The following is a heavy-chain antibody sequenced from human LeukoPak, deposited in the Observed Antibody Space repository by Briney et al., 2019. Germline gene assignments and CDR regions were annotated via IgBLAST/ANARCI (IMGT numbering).Heavy chain of an antibody. J-gene: IGHJ4*02. CDR2: ISSSIGTI. V-gene: IGHV3-48*01. D-gene: IGHD3-10*01. CDR1: GFTFSSYS. Sequence: PGGTQRLSCAASGFTFSSYSMNWVRHAPGKGLEWVSYISSSIGTIYYADSVKGRFTISRDNAKNSLYLQMNSLRAEDTAVYYCARDPLLLWFGEALVRTPNYFDYWGQGTLVPVFS. CDR3: ARDPLLLWFGEALVRTPNYFDY.